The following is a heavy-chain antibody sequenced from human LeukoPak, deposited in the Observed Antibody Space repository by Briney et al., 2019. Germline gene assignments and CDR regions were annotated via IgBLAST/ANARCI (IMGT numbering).Heavy chain of an antibody. CDR1: GFTFDDYA. V-gene: IGHV3-9*01. CDR2: ISWSGGSI. J-gene: IGHJ4*02. Sequence: GGSLRLSCTASGFTFDDYAMHWVRQAPGKGLEWVSGISWSGGSIGYADSVQGRFTISRDNAKNSLYLQINSLRTEDTALYYCEKVAIVATIQLSGAYFDYWGQGTLVTVSS. D-gene: IGHD5-12*01. CDR3: EKVAIVATIQLSGAYFDY.